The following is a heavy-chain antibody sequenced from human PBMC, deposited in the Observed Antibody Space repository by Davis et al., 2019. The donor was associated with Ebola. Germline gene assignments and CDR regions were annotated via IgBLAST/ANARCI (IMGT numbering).Heavy chain of an antibody. CDR1: GFTFSTYV. V-gene: IGHV3-48*02. CDR2: ISSSSSTI. J-gene: IGHJ6*04. CDR3: ARDPPYNWNYESSLVVVASLDYGMDV. D-gene: IGHD1-7*01. Sequence: GSLTLSCSASGFTFSTYVMSWVRQPPGKGLEWVSYISSSSSTIYYADSVKGRFTISRDNAKNSLYLQMNSLRDEDTTVYYCARDPPYNWNYESSLVVVASLDYGMDVWGKGTTVTVSS.